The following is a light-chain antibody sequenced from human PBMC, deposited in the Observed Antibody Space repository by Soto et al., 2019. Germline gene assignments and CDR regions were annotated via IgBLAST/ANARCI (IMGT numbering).Light chain of an antibody. V-gene: IGKV3D-15*01. CDR3: QHYNSWPLT. J-gene: IGKJ4*01. CDR2: DAS. Sequence: EIVLTQSPGTLSLSPGERATLSCRASQSVSSSYLAWYQQKPGQAPRLLIYDASNRATGIPARFSGSGSDTEFTLTISSLQSEDFAIYYCQHYNSWPLTFGGGTKVDIK. CDR1: QSVSSSY.